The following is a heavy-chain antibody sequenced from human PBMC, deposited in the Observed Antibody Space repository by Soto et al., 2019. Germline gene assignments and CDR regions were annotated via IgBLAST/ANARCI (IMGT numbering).Heavy chain of an antibody. D-gene: IGHD3-22*01. CDR3: ARNVTTHTYYDSSGSPEFDY. CDR2: IYYSGST. Sequence: SETLSLTCTVSGGSISSSSYYWGWIRQPPGKGLEWIGSIYYSGSTYYNPSLKSRVTISVDTSKNQFSLKLSSVTAADTAVYYCARNVTTHTYYDSSGSPEFDYWGPGTLLTVSA. V-gene: IGHV4-39*01. J-gene: IGHJ4*02. CDR1: GGSISSSSYY.